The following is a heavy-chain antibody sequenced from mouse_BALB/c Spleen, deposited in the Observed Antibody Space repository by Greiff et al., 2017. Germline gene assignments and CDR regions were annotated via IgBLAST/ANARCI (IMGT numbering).Heavy chain of an antibody. CDR3: ARCDGYYWFAY. D-gene: IGHD2-3*01. V-gene: IGHV1-87*01. CDR1: GYTFTSYW. CDR2: IYPGDGDT. J-gene: IGHJ3*01. Sequence: QVQLKQSGAELARPGASVKLSCKASGYTFTSYWMQWVKQRPGQGLEWIGAIYPGDGDTRYTQKFKGKATLTADKSSSTAYMQLSSLASEDSAVYYCARCDGYYWFAYWGQGTLVTVSA.